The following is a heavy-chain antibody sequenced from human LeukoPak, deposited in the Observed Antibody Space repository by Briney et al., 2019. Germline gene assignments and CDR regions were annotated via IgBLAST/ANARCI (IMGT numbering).Heavy chain of an antibody. Sequence: EGSLRLSCAASGFTFSTNPMSWVRQAPGKGLEWVSAISPDNTYYADSVKGWLTISRDDSKNTVYLQMNSPRTEDTARYYCVKEHVDRAFTRSFEIWGQGTVVTVSS. V-gene: IGHV3-23*01. CDR2: ISPDNT. D-gene: IGHD3-10*01. CDR1: GFTFSTNP. CDR3: VKEHVDRAFTRSFEI. J-gene: IGHJ3*02.